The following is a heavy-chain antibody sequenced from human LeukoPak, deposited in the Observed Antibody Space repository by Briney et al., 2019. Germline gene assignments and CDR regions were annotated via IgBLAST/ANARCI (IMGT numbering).Heavy chain of an antibody. CDR2: INPNNGDT. CDR3: ASYPRSIPTPPFDY. CDR1: GYTFTPQY. V-gene: IGHV1-2*02. Sequence: GASVKVSCKASGYTFTPQYMHWGRQAPGQGLEWMGWINPNNGDTKYAQSFLGRVTMTRDTSTTTAYMELSSLRSDDTAVYFCASYPRSIPTPPFDYWGQGTLVTVSS. D-gene: IGHD2-21*01. J-gene: IGHJ4*02.